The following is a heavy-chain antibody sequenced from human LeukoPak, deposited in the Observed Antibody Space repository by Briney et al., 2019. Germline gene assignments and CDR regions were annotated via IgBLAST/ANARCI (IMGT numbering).Heavy chain of an antibody. J-gene: IGHJ3*02. Sequence: GGSLRLSCAASGFTFDDYAMHWVRQAPGKGLEWVSGISWNSGSIGYADSVKGRFTISRDNAKNSLYLQMNSLRAEDTALYYCAKPAVVTTDAFDIWGQGTMVTVSS. CDR2: ISWNSGSI. V-gene: IGHV3-9*01. CDR3: AKPAVVTTDAFDI. D-gene: IGHD4-23*01. CDR1: GFTFDDYA.